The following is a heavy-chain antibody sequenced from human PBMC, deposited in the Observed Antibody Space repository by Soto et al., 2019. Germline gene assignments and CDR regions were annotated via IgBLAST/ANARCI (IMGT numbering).Heavy chain of an antibody. J-gene: IGHJ4*02. CDR2: TRNKANSYTT. V-gene: IGHV3-72*01. Sequence: GGSLRLSCAASGFTFSDHYMDWVRQAPGKGLEWVGRTRNKANSYTTEYAASVKGRFTISRDDSKNSLYLQMNSLKTEDTAVYYCARAPYYYGSGSYREYYFDYWGQGTLVTVSS. D-gene: IGHD3-10*01. CDR3: ARAPYYYGSGSYREYYFDY. CDR1: GFTFSDHY.